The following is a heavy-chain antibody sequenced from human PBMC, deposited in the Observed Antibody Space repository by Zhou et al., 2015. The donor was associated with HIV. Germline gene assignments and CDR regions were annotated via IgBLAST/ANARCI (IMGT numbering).Heavy chain of an antibody. V-gene: IGHV3-11*04. CDR1: GFTFSDYY. D-gene: IGHD5-18*01. CDR2: ITRTGSTT. CDR3: AKDGRGYSYGPFYMDV. Sequence: QVQLMESGGGLVKPGGSLRVSCSASGFTFSDYYMAWIRQTPGKGLEWVSYITRTGSTTQYAASMKGRFTISRDNSKNTLYLQMNSLRAEDTAVYYCAKDGRGYSYGPFYMDVWGKGTTVTVSS. J-gene: IGHJ6*03.